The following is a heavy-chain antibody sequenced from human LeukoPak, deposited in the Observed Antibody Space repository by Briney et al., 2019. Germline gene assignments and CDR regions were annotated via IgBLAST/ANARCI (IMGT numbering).Heavy chain of an antibody. D-gene: IGHD6-13*01. V-gene: IGHV1-18*01. Sequence: ASVKVSCKASGYTFASYGISWVRQAPGQGLEWMGWISAYNGDTKYAQHLQGRVTLPTDTSTGTAYMELRSLTSDDTALYYCARDTARITTPGGPDYWGQGTLVTVSS. J-gene: IGHJ4*02. CDR1: GYTFASYG. CDR3: ARDTARITTPGGPDY. CDR2: ISAYNGDT.